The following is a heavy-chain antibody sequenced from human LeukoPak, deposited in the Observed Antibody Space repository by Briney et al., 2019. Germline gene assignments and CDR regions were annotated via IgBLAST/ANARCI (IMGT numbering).Heavy chain of an antibody. D-gene: IGHD3-16*02. CDR3: ASAGYDYVWGSYRYSDY. CDR2: INSDGSST. CDR1: GFTISGYW. V-gene: IGHV3-74*01. J-gene: IGHJ4*02. Sequence: GGSLRLSCAASGFTISGYWMHWVRQAPGKGLVWVSRINSDGSSTSYADSVKGRFTISRNNAKNTLYLQMNSLRAEDTAVYYCASAGYDYVWGSYRYSDYWGQGTLVTVSS.